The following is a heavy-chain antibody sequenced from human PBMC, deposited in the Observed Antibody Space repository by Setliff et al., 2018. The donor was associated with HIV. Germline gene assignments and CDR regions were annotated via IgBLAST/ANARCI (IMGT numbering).Heavy chain of an antibody. CDR2: IKSDGSST. CDR1: GFTFSAHW. D-gene: IGHD1-26*01. V-gene: IGHV3-74*01. Sequence: SLRLSCAASGFTFSAHWMHWVRQAPGKGLVWVSRIKSDGSSTDYADSVRGRFTISRDNAKNTLYLEMNSLRAEDTAVYYCARGGSYSPGDYWGQGTLVTV. J-gene: IGHJ4*02. CDR3: ARGGSYSPGDY.